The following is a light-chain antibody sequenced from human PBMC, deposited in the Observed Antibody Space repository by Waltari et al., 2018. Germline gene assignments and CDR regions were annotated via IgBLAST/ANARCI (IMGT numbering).Light chain of an antibody. J-gene: IGKJ3*01. CDR1: QSLLHSNGYNY. Sequence: DIVMTQSPLSLPVTPREPASIPCRSSQSLLHSNGYNYLDWYLQKPGQSPQLLIYLGSNRASGVPDRFSGSGSGTDFTLKISRVEAEDVGVYYCMQALQTPITFGPGTKVDIK. CDR3: MQALQTPIT. V-gene: IGKV2-28*01. CDR2: LGS.